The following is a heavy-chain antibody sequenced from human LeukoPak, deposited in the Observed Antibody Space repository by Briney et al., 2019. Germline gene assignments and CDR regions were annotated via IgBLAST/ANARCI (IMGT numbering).Heavy chain of an antibody. CDR2: ISYDGSNK. Sequence: GGSLRLSCAASGLTFSSYAMHWVRQAPGKGLEWVAVISYDGSNKYYADSVKGRFTISRDNSKNTLYLQMNSLRAEDTAVYYCASQTEKGYCSGTSCYAEDAFDIWGQGTMVTVSS. D-gene: IGHD2-2*01. J-gene: IGHJ3*02. CDR3: ASQTEKGYCSGTSCYAEDAFDI. V-gene: IGHV3-30-3*01. CDR1: GLTFSSYA.